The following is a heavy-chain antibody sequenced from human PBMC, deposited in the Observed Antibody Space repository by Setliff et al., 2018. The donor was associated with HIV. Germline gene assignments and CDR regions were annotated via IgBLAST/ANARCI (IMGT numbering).Heavy chain of an antibody. V-gene: IGHV4-38-2*02. CDR3: AREGVNFWTPPGWFDP. Sequence: PSETLSLTCVVSAYSISSGYYWGWIRQSPRKGLEWIGSIYYSGSTYYNSSLKSRVTISVDTSKNQFSLNLSSVTAADTAVYYCAREGVNFWTPPGWFDPWGQGTLVTVSS. CDR1: AYSISSGYY. D-gene: IGHD3-3*01. J-gene: IGHJ5*02. CDR2: IYYSGST.